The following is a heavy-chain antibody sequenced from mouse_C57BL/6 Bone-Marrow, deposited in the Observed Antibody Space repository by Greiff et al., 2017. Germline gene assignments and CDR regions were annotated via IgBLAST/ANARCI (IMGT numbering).Heavy chain of an antibody. Sequence: EVKLMESGGGLVQPGGSLSLSCAASGFTFTDYYMSWVRQPPGKALEWLGFIRNKANGYTTESSASVKGRFTISRDNSQSILYLQMNALRAEDSATYYCARKDYYAMDYWGQGTSGTVSS. V-gene: IGHV7-3*01. J-gene: IGHJ4*01. CDR2: IRNKANGYTT. CDR3: ARKDYYAMDY. CDR1: GFTFTDYY.